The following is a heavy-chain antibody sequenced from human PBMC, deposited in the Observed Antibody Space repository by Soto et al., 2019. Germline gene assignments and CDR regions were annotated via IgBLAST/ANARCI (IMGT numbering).Heavy chain of an antibody. Sequence: GGSLRLSCAASGFTFSYYGLHWVRHAPGKGLEWVAGISYDGSNRYYGDSVKGRFSISRDNPNNTLYLQMNSLRDEDTAVYYCAKGGRIPTSSVDYWGQGTLVTVSS. CDR3: AKGGRIPTSSVDY. V-gene: IGHV3-30*18. CDR1: GFTFSYYG. D-gene: IGHD2-2*01. CDR2: ISYDGSNR. J-gene: IGHJ4*02.